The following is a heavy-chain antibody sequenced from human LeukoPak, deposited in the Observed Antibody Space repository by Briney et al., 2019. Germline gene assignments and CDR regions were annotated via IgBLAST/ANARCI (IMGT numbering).Heavy chain of an antibody. D-gene: IGHD1-26*01. V-gene: IGHV3-7*01. Sequence: GGSLRLSCAASGFTFTNSWMAWVRQVPGEGLEWVGNIKQDGSTTHYADSLKGRFTISRDNPKNSLYLQMNSLRADDTAVYYCARDTDGSLDYWGQGILVTVA. CDR2: IKQDGSTT. CDR1: GFTFTNSW. J-gene: IGHJ4*02. CDR3: ARDTDGSLDY.